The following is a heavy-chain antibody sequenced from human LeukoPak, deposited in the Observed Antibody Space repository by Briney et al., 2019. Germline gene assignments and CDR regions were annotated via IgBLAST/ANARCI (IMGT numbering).Heavy chain of an antibody. CDR1: GGTFSSYA. CDR3: AREGSGSYSTVD. Sequence: SVKVSCKASGGTFSSYAISWVRQAPGQGLEWMGRIIPILGIANYAQKFQGRVTITADKPTSTAYMELSSLRSEDTAVYYCAREGSGSYSTVDWGQGTLVTVSS. D-gene: IGHD1-26*01. CDR2: IIPILGIA. V-gene: IGHV1-69*04. J-gene: IGHJ4*02.